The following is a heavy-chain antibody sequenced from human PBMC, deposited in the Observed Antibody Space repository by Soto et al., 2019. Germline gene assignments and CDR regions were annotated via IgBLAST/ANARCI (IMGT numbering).Heavy chain of an antibody. Sequence: TSETLSLTCTVSGGSISSYYYSWIRQPPGKGLEWIGYIYYSGSTNYNPSLKSRVTISVDTSKNQFSLKLSSVTAADTAVYYCARVGRSYTDSKYYFDYWGQGTLVTVSS. J-gene: IGHJ4*02. D-gene: IGHD5-18*01. CDR1: GGSISSYY. CDR2: IYYSGST. CDR3: ARVGRSYTDSKYYFDY. V-gene: IGHV4-59*01.